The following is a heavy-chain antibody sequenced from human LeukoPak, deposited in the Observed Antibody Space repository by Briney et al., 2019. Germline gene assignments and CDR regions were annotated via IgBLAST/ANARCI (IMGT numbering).Heavy chain of an antibody. CDR2: ISGSGGST. J-gene: IGHJ5*02. V-gene: IGHV3-23*01. D-gene: IGHD3-10*01. Sequence: GGFLRLSCAASGFTFSSCAMSWVRQAPGKGLEWVSAISGSGGSTYYADSVKGRFTISRDNSKNTLYLQMNSLRAEDTAVYYCAKDLRFYYGSDPSERPVNWFDPWGQGTLVTVSS. CDR3: AKDLRFYYGSDPSERPVNWFDP. CDR1: GFTFSSCA.